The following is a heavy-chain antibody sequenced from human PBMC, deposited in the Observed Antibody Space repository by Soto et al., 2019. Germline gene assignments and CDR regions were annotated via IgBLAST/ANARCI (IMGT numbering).Heavy chain of an antibody. V-gene: IGHV3-23*01. D-gene: IGHD3-22*01. CDR1: GSTFSSHA. Sequence: GRSLRLSCAASGSTFSSHAMSRVRQAPGKGLEWVSTISGSGGSTYYADSVKGRFTISRDNSKNTLFLQMNSLRAEDTAVYYCADSSGYYVRPDAFDIWGQGTMVTVSS. CDR3: ADSSGYYVRPDAFDI. CDR2: ISGSGGST. J-gene: IGHJ3*02.